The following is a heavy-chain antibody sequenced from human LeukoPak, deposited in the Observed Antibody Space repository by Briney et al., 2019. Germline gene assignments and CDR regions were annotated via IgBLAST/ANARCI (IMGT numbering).Heavy chain of an antibody. D-gene: IGHD3-10*01. J-gene: IGHJ4*02. CDR1: GFTFSSYA. Sequence: GGSLRLSCAASGFTFSSYAMSWVRQAPGKGLEWDSGISGSAINTYYADSVKGRFTISRDNSQNTLYLQMSSLRADDSAVYYCAKADGSGTYYTRPSDYWGQGTLVTVSS. CDR3: AKADGSGTYYTRPSDY. V-gene: IGHV3-23*01. CDR2: ISGSAINT.